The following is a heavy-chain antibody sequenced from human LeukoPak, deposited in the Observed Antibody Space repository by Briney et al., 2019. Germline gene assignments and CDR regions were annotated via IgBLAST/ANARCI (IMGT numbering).Heavy chain of an antibody. Sequence: GGSLRLSCAASGLTFSSYAMSWVRQAPGKGLEWVSAISGSGGSTYYADSVKGRFTISRDNSKNTLYLQMNSLRAEDTAVYYCAKGAPFPGFFYGSGSYYSTSYWGQGTLVTVSS. J-gene: IGHJ4*02. CDR2: ISGSGGST. CDR3: AKGAPFPGFFYGSGSYYSTSY. V-gene: IGHV3-23*01. D-gene: IGHD3-10*01. CDR1: GLTFSSYA.